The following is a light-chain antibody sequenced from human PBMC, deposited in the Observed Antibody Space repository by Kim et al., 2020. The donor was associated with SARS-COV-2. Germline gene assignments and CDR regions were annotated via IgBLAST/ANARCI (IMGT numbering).Light chain of an antibody. Sequence: ETVLTQSPGSLSLSPGETATLSCTASQSVSSNYLAWYQQKPGQAPRLLIYGASNRATGIPDRFSGSGSGTDFTLTISGLEPEDFAMYFCQQRSSSPQTFGPGTKVDIK. V-gene: IGKV3-20*01. J-gene: IGKJ1*01. CDR3: QQRSSSPQT. CDR2: GAS. CDR1: QSVSSNY.